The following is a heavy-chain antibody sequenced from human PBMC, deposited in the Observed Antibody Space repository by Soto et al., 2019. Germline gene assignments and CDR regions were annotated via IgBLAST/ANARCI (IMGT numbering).Heavy chain of an antibody. Sequence: SETLSLTCTVSGGSISSSSYYWGWIRQPPGKGLEWIGSIYYSGSTYYNPSLKSRVTISVDTSKNQFSLKLSSVTAADTSVCYCARSGLRHPFDIWGQGTMVTVSS. CDR2: IYYSGST. V-gene: IGHV4-39*07. D-gene: IGHD6-25*01. CDR1: GGSISSSSYY. CDR3: ARSGLRHPFDI. J-gene: IGHJ3*02.